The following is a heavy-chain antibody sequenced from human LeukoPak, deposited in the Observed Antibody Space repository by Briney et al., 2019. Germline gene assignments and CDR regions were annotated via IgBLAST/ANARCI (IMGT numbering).Heavy chain of an antibody. CDR1: GYTFGTHW. Sequence: ASVKVSCKASGYTFGTHWMHWVRQAPGQGLEWMGIINPSGDFRSYAQKFQGGVTVTRDMSTRTVYMELSDLEPEDTAVYYCARDYSGEWEQLTGWWFDPWGQGTLVIVSS. CDR3: ARDYSGEWEQLTGWWFDP. J-gene: IGHJ5*02. CDR2: INPSGDFR. D-gene: IGHD1-26*01. V-gene: IGHV1-46*01.